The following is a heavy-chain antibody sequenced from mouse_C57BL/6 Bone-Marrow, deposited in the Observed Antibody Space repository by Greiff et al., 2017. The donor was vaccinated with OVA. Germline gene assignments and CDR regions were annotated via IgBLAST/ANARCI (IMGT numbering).Heavy chain of an antibody. V-gene: IGHV1-63*01. CDR2: IYPGGGYT. J-gene: IGHJ2*01. CDR3: ARWDGRSHFDH. CDR1: GYTFTSYW. D-gene: IGHD1-1*01. Sequence: QVQLQQSGAELVRPGTSVKMSCKASGYTFTSYWIGWAKQRPGHGLEWIGDIYPGGGYTNYNEKFKGKATLTADKSSSTAYMQLSSLTSEDSAIDYCARWDGRSHFDHWGQGTTPTGSS.